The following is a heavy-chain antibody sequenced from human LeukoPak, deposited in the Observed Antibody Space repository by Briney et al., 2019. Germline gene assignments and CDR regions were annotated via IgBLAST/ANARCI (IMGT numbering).Heavy chain of an antibody. CDR1: GFSFSSYA. CDR2: INNVGDRA. Sequence: GGSLRLSCSASGFSFSSYAMHWVRQAPGKGLEHISLINNVGDRAYYADSVTGRFTISRDNPKNTLYLQMNSLRAEDTAVYYCAREFGDRSSENYFDYWGQGTLVTVSS. V-gene: IGHV3-64*04. D-gene: IGHD3-16*01. CDR3: AREFGDRSSENYFDY. J-gene: IGHJ4*02.